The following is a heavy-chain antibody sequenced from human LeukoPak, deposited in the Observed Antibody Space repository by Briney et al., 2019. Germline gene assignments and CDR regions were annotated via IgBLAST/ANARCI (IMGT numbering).Heavy chain of an antibody. CDR3: ARRTGYDILTGYHLYYFGY. Sequence: TGGSLRLSCAASGFTFSSYSMNWVRQAPGKGLEWVSSISSSSSYIYYADSVKGRFTISRDNAKNSLYLQMNSLRAEDMAVYYCARRTGYDILTGYHLYYFGYWGQGTLVTVSS. D-gene: IGHD3-9*01. CDR1: GFTFSSYS. J-gene: IGHJ4*02. V-gene: IGHV3-21*01. CDR2: ISSSSSYI.